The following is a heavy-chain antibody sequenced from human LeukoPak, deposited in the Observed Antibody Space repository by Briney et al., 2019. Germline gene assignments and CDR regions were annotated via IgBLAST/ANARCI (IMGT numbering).Heavy chain of an antibody. CDR2: ISGSGGST. V-gene: IGHV3-23*01. Sequence: PGGSLRLSCAASGFTFSSYAMSWVRHAPWKGLEWVSAISGSGGSTYYADSVKGRFTISRDNSKNTLYLQMNSLRAEDTAVYYCASLSWGYYDSSGYDIWGKGTMVTVSS. D-gene: IGHD3-22*01. CDR1: GFTFSSYA. J-gene: IGHJ3*02. CDR3: ASLSWGYYDSSGYDI.